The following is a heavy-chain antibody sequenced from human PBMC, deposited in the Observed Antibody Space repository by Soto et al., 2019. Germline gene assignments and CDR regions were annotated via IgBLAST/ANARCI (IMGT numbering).Heavy chain of an antibody. D-gene: IGHD1-26*01. Sequence: QITLKESGPTLVKPTQTLTLTCTVSGFSLMTNGVGVGWFRQPPGKALEWLALIYRDDDKRYRPSLNSRVTVNKDNNKNQVVLTMTSMDPVDTATYYCAHTVARGAYWETFNYWGQGTLVTVSS. V-gene: IGHV2-5*02. J-gene: IGHJ4*02. CDR3: AHTVARGAYWETFNY. CDR1: GFSLMTNGVG. CDR2: IYRDDDK.